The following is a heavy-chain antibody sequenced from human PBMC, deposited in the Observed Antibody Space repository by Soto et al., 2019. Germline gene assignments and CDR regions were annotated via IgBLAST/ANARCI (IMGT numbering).Heavy chain of an antibody. J-gene: IGHJ4*02. CDR1: GFTFSSYG. CDR2: ISYDGSNK. D-gene: IGHD3-3*01. CDR3: ASDFKGGELYYDFWRAQPGLDY. V-gene: IGHV3-30*03. Sequence: QVQLVESGGGVVQPGRSLRLSCAASGFTFSSYGMHWVRQAPGKGLEWVAVISYDGSNKYYADSVKGRFTISRDNYKNTLYLQMNSLRADDTAVYYCASDFKGGELYYDFWRAQPGLDYWGQGTLVTVSS.